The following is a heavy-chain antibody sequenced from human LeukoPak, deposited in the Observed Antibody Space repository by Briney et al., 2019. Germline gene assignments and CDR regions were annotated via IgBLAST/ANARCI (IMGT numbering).Heavy chain of an antibody. D-gene: IGHD2-2*01. Sequence: PGGSLRLSCVASGFTFSTYWMTWVRPAPGKGLEWVANIKPDGSEKSYVDSVKGRFTISRDNAKNSLYLQMSSLRPDDTGVYYCATQPAAADVDYWGQGALVTVSS. CDR3: ATQPAAADVDY. J-gene: IGHJ4*02. CDR2: IKPDGSEK. CDR1: GFTFSTYW. V-gene: IGHV3-7*03.